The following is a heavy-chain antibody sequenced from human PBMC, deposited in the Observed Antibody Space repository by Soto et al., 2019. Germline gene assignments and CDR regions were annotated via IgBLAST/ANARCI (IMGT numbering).Heavy chain of an antibody. V-gene: IGHV4-31*03. J-gene: IGHJ4*02. CDR1: GGSISNGGYY. CDR2: IYYSGST. Sequence: QVQLQESGPGLVKPSQILSLTCTVSGGSISNGGYYWSWIRQHPGKGLEWIGYIYYSGSTYYNPSLKSRVTISRDTSKNQFSLKLSSVTAADTAVYYCARVMATVTSYYLDYWGQGTRVTVSS. CDR3: ARVMATVTSYYLDY. D-gene: IGHD4-17*01.